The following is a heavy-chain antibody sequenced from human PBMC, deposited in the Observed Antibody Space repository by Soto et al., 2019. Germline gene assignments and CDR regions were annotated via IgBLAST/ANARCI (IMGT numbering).Heavy chain of an antibody. CDR1: GFTFSYSG. CDR3: ARDAGYSSAGHDVFDI. D-gene: IGHD6-19*01. CDR2: ISRSGGTT. Sequence: EVQLLESGGGLVQPGGSLRLSCAATGFTFSYSGMNWVRQAPGKGLEWVSTISRSGGTTYYADSVRGRFTISRDNSKNTVYLQIDSLRAEDTAIFYCARDAGYSSAGHDVFDIWGQGTIVTGSS. J-gene: IGHJ3*02. V-gene: IGHV3-23*01.